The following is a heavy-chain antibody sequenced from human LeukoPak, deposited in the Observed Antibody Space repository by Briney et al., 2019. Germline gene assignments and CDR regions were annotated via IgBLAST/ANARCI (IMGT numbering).Heavy chain of an antibody. CDR2: IYTSGST. Sequence: PSETLSLTCTVSGGSISSYYWSWIRQPAGKGLEWIGRIYTSGSTNYNPSLKSRVTISVDKSKNQFSLKLSSVTAADTAVDYCARDHSSGFDYWGQGTLVTVSS. D-gene: IGHD6-19*01. CDR3: ARDHSSGFDY. V-gene: IGHV4-4*07. J-gene: IGHJ4*02. CDR1: GGSISSYY.